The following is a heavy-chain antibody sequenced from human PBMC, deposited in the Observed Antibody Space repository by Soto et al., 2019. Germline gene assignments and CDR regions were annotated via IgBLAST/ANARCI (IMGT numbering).Heavy chain of an antibody. CDR3: ARHLHYFDY. Sequence: PGGSLRLSCAAPGFTFSTYAMTWVRQAPGKGLEWVSGISGSDGDTYYADSVKGRFTFSRDNSKNTLYLQMNSLRAEDTAVYYCARHLHYFDYWGQGTLVTVSS. CDR1: GFTFSTYA. V-gene: IGHV3-23*01. J-gene: IGHJ4*02. CDR2: ISGSDGDT.